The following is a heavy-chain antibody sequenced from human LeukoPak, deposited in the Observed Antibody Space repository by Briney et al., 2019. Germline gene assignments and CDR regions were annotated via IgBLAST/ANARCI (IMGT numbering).Heavy chain of an antibody. CDR3: ANQKRTYYDILTGYLRPDAFDI. D-gene: IGHD3-9*01. V-gene: IGHV1-18*01. CDR1: GYTFTSYG. J-gene: IGHJ3*02. CDR2: ISAYNGNT. Sequence: ASVKVSCKASGYTFTSYGISWVRQAPGQGLEWMGWISAYNGNTNYAQKLQGRVTMTTDTSTSTAYMELRSLRSDDTAVYYCANQKRTYYDILTGYLRPDAFDIWGQGTMVTVSS.